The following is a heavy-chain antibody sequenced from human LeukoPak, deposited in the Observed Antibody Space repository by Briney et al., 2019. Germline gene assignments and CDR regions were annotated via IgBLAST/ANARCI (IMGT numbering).Heavy chain of an antibody. Sequence: ASVKVSCKASGYTFTGYYMHWVRQAPGQGLEWMGWINPNSGGTNYAQKFQGRVTMTRDTSISTAYMELSRLTSDDTAMYYCARDRTSGYNWFDPWGQGTLVTVSS. CDR3: ARDRTSGYNWFDP. J-gene: IGHJ5*02. V-gene: IGHV1-2*02. CDR2: INPNSGGT. CDR1: GYTFTGYY. D-gene: IGHD3-22*01.